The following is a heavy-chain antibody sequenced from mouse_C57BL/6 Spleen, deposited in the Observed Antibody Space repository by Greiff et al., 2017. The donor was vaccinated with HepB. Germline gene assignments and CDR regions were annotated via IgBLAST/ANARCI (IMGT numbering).Heavy chain of an antibody. CDR2: VYPGSGSI. D-gene: IGHD3-3*01. CDR1: GYTFTEYT. CDR3: ARHEARADYRFAY. V-gene: IGHV1-62-2*01. J-gene: IGHJ3*01. Sequence: VKLQQSGAELVKPGASVKLSCKASGYTFTEYTIHWVKQRPGQGLEWIGWVYPGSGSIKYNEKFKDKATLTADKSSSTAYMELSRLTSEDSAVYFCARHEARADYRFAYWGQGTLVTVSS.